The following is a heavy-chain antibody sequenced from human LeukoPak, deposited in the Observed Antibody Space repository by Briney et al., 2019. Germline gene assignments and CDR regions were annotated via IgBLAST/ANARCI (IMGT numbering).Heavy chain of an antibody. Sequence: SETLSLTCAVSGYSISSGYYWGWIRQPPGKGLEWIGSIYHSGSTYYNPSLKSRVTISVDTSKNQFSLKLSSVTAADTAVYYCARFSWGSTSPHDYWGQGTLVTVSS. D-gene: IGHD2-2*01. V-gene: IGHV4-38-2*01. CDR1: GYSISSGYY. J-gene: IGHJ4*02. CDR2: IYHSGST. CDR3: ARFSWGSTSPHDY.